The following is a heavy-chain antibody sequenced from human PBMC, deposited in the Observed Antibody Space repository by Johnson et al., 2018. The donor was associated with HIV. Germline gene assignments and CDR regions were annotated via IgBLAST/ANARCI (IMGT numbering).Heavy chain of an antibody. D-gene: IGHD1-1*01. CDR3: TRDLRTRAFDI. CDR1: GFTVSSNY. Sequence: EVHLVESGGGLVQPGGSLRLSCAASGFTVSSNYMSWVRQAPGKGLEWVSVIYSGGSTYYADSVKGRFTISRDNSKNTLFLQMNSLIVGDTAVYFCTRDLRTRAFDIWGQGTMVTVSS. CDR2: IYSGGST. V-gene: IGHV3-66*01. J-gene: IGHJ3*02.